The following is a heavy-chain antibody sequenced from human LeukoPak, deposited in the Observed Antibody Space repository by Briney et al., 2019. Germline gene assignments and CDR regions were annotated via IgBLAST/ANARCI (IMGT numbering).Heavy chain of an antibody. CDR1: GFTFSSYA. V-gene: IGHV3-23*01. D-gene: IGHD2-15*01. CDR3: AKDIAPGRGFDY. CDR2: ISGSGGST. J-gene: IGHJ4*02. Sequence: GESLRLSCAASGFTFSSYAMSWVRQAPGKGLEWVSAISGSGGSTYYADSVKGRFTISRDNSKNTLYLQMNSLRAEDTAVYYCAKDIAPGRGFDYWGQGTLVTVSS.